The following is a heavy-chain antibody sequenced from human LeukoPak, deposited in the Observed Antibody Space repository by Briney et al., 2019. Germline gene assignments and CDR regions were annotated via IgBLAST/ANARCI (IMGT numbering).Heavy chain of an antibody. V-gene: IGHV3-33*01. J-gene: IGHJ4*02. CDR2: IWYDGSNK. D-gene: IGHD6-13*01. Sequence: PGGSLRLSCAASGFTFSSYGMHWVRQAPGKGLEWVAVIWYDGSNKYYADSVKGRFTIFRDNSENTLYLQMNSLRAEDTALYHCARDGETTGSISSWFDYWGQGTLVTVSS. CDR3: ARDGETTGSISSWFDY. CDR1: GFTFSSYG.